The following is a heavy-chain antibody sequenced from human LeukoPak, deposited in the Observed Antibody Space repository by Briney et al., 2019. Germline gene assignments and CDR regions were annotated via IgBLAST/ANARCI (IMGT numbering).Heavy chain of an antibody. CDR2: INWSGVST. CDR1: GFTFSSYA. V-gene: IGHV3-20*04. J-gene: IGHJ3*02. D-gene: IGHD2-21*01. CDR3: AQACGSETYDDAIDI. Sequence: PGGSLRLSCTASGFTFSSYAMSWVRQAPGKGLEWVSGINWSGVSTGYADSVKGRFTIYRDNAKNSLYLQMNSLRAEDTALYYCAQACGSETYDDAIDIWGQGTLVTVSS.